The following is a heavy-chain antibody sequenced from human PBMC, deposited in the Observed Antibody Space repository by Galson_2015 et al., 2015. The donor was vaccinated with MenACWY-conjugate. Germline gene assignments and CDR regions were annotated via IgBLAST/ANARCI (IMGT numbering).Heavy chain of an antibody. D-gene: IGHD4-23*01. CDR3: ARGHGGEAYFDY. CDR2: IYSDGST. J-gene: IGHJ4*02. Sequence: SLRLSCAPSGFTVSGNYMSWVRQAPEKGLEWVSSIYSDGSTSYADSVKGRFTISRDSSKNTLYLQMSSLRAEDTAMYYCARGHGGEAYFDYWGQGTLVTVSS. V-gene: IGHV3-53*01. CDR1: GFTVSGNY.